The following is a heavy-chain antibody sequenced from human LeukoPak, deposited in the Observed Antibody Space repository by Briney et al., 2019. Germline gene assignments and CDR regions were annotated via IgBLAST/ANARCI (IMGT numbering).Heavy chain of an antibody. CDR1: GFTFDDYG. CDR2: INWNGGST. J-gene: IGHJ4*02. CDR3: ARGSNSGSFTDY. Sequence: GGSLRLSCAASGFTFDDYGMSWVRQAPGKGLEWVSGINWNGGSTGYADSVKGRFTISRDNAKNSLYLQMNSLRAEDTAVYYCARGSNSGSFTDYWGQGTLVTVSS. D-gene: IGHD1-26*01. V-gene: IGHV3-20*04.